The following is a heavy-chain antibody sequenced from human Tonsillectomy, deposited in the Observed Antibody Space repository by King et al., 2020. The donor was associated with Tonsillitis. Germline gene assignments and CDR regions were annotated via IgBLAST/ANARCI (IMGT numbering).Heavy chain of an antibody. Sequence: VQLVESGGGLVKPGGSLRLSCAASGFTFSDYYMSWIRQAPGKGLEWVSYISSSSSHTNYADSVKGRFTITRDNAKNSLYLQVNSLRAEDTAVYYCARGTSGIAVAGTFDYWGQGPLVTVSS. V-gene: IGHV3-11*06. D-gene: IGHD6-19*01. CDR1: GFTFSDYY. J-gene: IGHJ4*02. CDR2: ISSSSSHT. CDR3: ARGTSGIAVAGTFDY.